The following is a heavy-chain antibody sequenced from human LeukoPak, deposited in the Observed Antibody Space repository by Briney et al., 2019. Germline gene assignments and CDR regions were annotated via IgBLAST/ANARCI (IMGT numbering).Heavy chain of an antibody. CDR1: GHTLTELS. Sequence: ASVKVSCKVSGHTLTELSMHWVRQAPGKGLEWMGGFDPEDGETIYAQKFQGRVTMTEDTSTDTAYMELSSLRSEDTAVYYCATGDFWSGYFPTDYWGQGTLVTVSS. CDR3: ATGDFWSGYFPTDY. D-gene: IGHD3-3*01. V-gene: IGHV1-24*01. CDR2: FDPEDGET. J-gene: IGHJ4*02.